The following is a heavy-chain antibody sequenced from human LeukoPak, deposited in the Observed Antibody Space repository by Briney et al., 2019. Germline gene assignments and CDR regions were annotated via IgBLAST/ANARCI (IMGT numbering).Heavy chain of an antibody. CDR3: AGPQSFFYY. J-gene: IGHJ4*02. CDR2: TYYRSKWYN. Sequence: SQTLSLTCAISGDSVSSNSAAWNWIRQSPSRCLEWLGRTYYRSKWYNDYATSVESRITITPDTSKNQFSLQLNSVTPEDTAVYFCAGPQSFFYYWGQGTLVTVSS. V-gene: IGHV6-1*01. CDR1: GDSVSSNSAA. D-gene: IGHD4-11*01.